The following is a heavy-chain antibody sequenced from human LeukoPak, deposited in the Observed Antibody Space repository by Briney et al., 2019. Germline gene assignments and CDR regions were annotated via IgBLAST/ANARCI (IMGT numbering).Heavy chain of an antibody. D-gene: IGHD1-1*01. J-gene: IGHJ4*02. CDR2: IKEDGTEK. CDR1: GFTFSSYG. CDR3: VRESRPGGAMGLYHNLDY. Sequence: GRSLRLSCAASGFTFSSYGMHWVRQTPGKGLEWVANIKEDGTEKNLVDSVKGRFTISRDNTKNLLFLEMNNLRGDDTAIYYCVRESRPGGAMGLYHNLDYWGQGTLVAVSS. V-gene: IGHV3-7*01.